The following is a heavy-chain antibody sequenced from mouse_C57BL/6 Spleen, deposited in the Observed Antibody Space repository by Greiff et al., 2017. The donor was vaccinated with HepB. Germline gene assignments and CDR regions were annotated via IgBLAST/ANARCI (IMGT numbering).Heavy chain of an antibody. J-gene: IGHJ2*01. Sequence: VQLQQSGPELVKPGASVKISCKASGYSFTGYYMNWVKQSPEKSLEWIGEINPSTGGTTYNQKFKAKATLTVDKSASTAYMQLKSLTSEDSAVYYCARSNGFGYWGQGTTLTVSS. CDR1: GYSFTGYY. CDR3: ARSNGFGY. V-gene: IGHV1-42*01. CDR2: INPSTGGT.